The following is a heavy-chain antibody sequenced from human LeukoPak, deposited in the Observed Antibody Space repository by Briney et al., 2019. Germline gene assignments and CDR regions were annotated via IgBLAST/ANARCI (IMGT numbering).Heavy chain of an antibody. CDR2: FYYSGST. D-gene: IGHD6-13*01. CDR1: GGSISSSTYY. Sequence: SETLSLTCTVSGGSISSSTYYWGWIRQPPGKGLEWIGSFYYSGSTYYNPSLKSRVTISVHTSKNQFSLKLSSVTAADTAVYYCARSRIAAAIRGWFDPWGQGTLVTVSS. CDR3: ARSRIAAAIRGWFDP. V-gene: IGHV4-39*01. J-gene: IGHJ5*02.